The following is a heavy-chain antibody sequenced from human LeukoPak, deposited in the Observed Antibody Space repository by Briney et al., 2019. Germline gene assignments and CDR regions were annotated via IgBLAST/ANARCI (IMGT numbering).Heavy chain of an antibody. CDR2: IWYDGSNK. CDR3: ARGIDAFDI. J-gene: IGHJ3*02. Sequence: GGSLRLSCAASGFTFSSYGMHWVRQAPGKGLEWVAVIWYDGSNKYYADSVKGRFTISRDNSKNTLYLQMNSLRAEDTAVYYFARGIDAFDIWGQGTMVTVSS. CDR1: GFTFSSYG. V-gene: IGHV3-33*01.